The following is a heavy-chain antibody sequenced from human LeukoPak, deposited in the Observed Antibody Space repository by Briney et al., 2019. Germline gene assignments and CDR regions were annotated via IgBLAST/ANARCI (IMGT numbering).Heavy chain of an antibody. CDR3: ARDWKGSGGYYFSDY. CDR2: IYTSGST. CDR1: GGSISNGSYY. D-gene: IGHD3-22*01. V-gene: IGHV4-61*02. J-gene: IGHJ4*02. Sequence: SETLSLTCTVSGGSISNGSYYLSWIRQPAGKGLEWIGRIYTSGSTNYNPSLKSRVTISVDTSKNQFSLKLSSVTAADTAVYYCARDWKGSGGYYFSDYWGQGTLVTVSS.